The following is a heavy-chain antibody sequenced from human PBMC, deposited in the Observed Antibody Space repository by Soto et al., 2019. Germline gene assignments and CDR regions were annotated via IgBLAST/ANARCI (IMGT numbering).Heavy chain of an antibody. CDR1: GYTLTELS. Sequence: ASVKVSCKVSGYTLTELSIHWVRQAPGKGLEWMGGFDPEDGETIYAQKFQGRVTMTEDTSTDTAYMELSSLRSEDTAVYYCATSITFGGVIAYYYFDYWGQGTLVTVSS. CDR2: FDPEDGET. CDR3: ATSITFGGVIAYYYFDY. D-gene: IGHD3-16*02. V-gene: IGHV1-24*01. J-gene: IGHJ4*02.